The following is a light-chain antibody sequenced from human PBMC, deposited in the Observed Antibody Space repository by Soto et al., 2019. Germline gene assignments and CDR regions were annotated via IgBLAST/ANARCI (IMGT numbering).Light chain of an antibody. CDR3: QQYNNWPGT. CDR1: QSVNSK. Sequence: EIVLTQSPGTLSVSPGERATLSCRASQSVNSKITWYQQKPGQAPRLLFYGASTGATGIPARFSGSGSETEFTLSISSLQSEDFAVYYCQQYNNWPGTFGQGTKVDIK. V-gene: IGKV3-15*01. CDR2: GAS. J-gene: IGKJ1*01.